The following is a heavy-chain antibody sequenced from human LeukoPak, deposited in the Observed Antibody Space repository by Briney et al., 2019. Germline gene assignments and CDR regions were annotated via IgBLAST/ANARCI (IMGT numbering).Heavy chain of an antibody. Sequence: PGGSLRLSCAASGLTLSNFAMAWVRQAPGKGLEWVSGISGSGGSTYNADSVKGRFTISRDNAKNSLYLQMNNLRGEDTGVYYCARGSGYVLDYWTQGTLVTVSS. CDR1: GLTLSNFA. D-gene: IGHD2-15*01. CDR3: ARGSGYVLDY. J-gene: IGHJ4*02. CDR2: ISGSGGST. V-gene: IGHV3-23*01.